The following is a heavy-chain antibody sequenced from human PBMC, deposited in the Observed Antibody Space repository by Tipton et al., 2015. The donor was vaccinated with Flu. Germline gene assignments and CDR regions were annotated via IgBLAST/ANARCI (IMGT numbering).Heavy chain of an antibody. V-gene: IGHV3-7*01. Sequence: SLRLSCEASGFTFSDYWMHWVRQAPGKGLEWVANINQDGSVNYYVDSVKGRFTISRDNVKNSLFLQMNSLRAEDTAVYYCARDHPPSITVLGEITDYFGMAVWGQGTTVTVSS. CDR2: INQDGSVN. J-gene: IGHJ6*02. CDR3: ARDHPPSITVLGEITDYFGMAV. CDR1: GFTFSDYW. D-gene: IGHD3-3*01.